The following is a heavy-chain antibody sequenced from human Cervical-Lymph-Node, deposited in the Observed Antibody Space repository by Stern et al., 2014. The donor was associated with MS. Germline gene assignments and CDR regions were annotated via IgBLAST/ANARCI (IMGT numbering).Heavy chain of an antibody. Sequence: QVQLVESGSEAKKPGSSGKVSCKVSGGTFSPDKISCVRQAPGQGLEWMGAIIPIFGTADYAQRFQDRVTIIADESTSEVHMELSSLRSEDTGVYYCARLGSGYDSSYLDFWGQGTLVTVSS. CDR1: GGTFSPDK. V-gene: IGHV1-69*01. D-gene: IGHD5-12*01. CDR3: ARLGSGYDSSYLDF. CDR2: IIPIFGTA. J-gene: IGHJ4*02.